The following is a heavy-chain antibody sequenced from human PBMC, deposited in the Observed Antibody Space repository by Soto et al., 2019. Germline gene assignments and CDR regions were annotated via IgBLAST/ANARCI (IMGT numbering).Heavy chain of an antibody. CDR2: IYWDDDE. D-gene: IGHD2-15*01. CDR1: GFSLSSSGVG. CDR3: AHKGGRGAAMDV. Sequence: QITLKESGPTLVKPTQTLTLTCTFSGFSLSSSGVGVGWIRQPPGKALERLTLIYWDDDERYSPSLKSRLTITKDTSKNQMVLTLTYMDPVDAATYFCAHKGGRGAAMDVWGQGTTVTVSS. V-gene: IGHV2-5*02. J-gene: IGHJ6*02.